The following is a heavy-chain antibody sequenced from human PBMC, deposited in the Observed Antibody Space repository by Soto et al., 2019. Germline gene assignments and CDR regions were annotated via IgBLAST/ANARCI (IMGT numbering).Heavy chain of an antibody. Sequence: EVQLVESGGGLVQPGRSLRLSCAASGFTFDDYAMHWVRQAPGKGLEWVSGISWNSGSIGYADSVKGRFTISRDNAKNSLYLQMNSLRAEDTALYYCAKGFDYGGKGPLDYWGQGTLVTVSS. D-gene: IGHD4-17*01. CDR1: GFTFDDYA. V-gene: IGHV3-9*01. CDR2: ISWNSGSI. J-gene: IGHJ4*02. CDR3: AKGFDYGGKGPLDY.